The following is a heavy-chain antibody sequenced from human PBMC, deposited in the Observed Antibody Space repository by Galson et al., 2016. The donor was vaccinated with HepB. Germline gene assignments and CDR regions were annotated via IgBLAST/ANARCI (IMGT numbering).Heavy chain of an antibody. CDR2: ISWNSATI. Sequence: SLRLSCAASGFRFDDYAMHWVRQAPGKGLEWVSGISWNSATIAYADSVKGRFTISRGNAKNSLYLQRNSVRPEDTALYYCAKEGVPAGHYGLDVWGEGATVIVSS. D-gene: IGHD2-2*01. CDR1: GFRFDDYA. V-gene: IGHV3-9*01. J-gene: IGHJ6*04. CDR3: AKEGVPAGHYGLDV.